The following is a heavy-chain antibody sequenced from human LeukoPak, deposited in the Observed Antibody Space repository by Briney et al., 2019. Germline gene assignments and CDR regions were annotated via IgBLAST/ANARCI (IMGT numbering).Heavy chain of an antibody. J-gene: IGHJ5*02. CDR3: ARGLPVVPAAMSGSWFDP. Sequence: SETLSLTCAVYGGSFSGYYWSWIRQPPGKGLEWIGEINHSGSTNYNPSLKSRVTISVGTSKNQFSLKLSSVTAADTAVYYCARGLPVVPAAMSGSWFDPWGRGTLVTVSS. CDR1: GGSFSGYY. V-gene: IGHV4-34*01. D-gene: IGHD2-2*01. CDR2: INHSGST.